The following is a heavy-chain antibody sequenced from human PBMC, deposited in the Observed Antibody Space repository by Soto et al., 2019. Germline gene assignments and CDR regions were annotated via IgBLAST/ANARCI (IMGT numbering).Heavy chain of an antibody. CDR1: GYIFTNYW. CDR3: ASLSYYDSSGAFDY. J-gene: IGHJ4*02. V-gene: IGHV5-51*01. D-gene: IGHD3-22*01. Sequence: GESLKISCKGSGYIFTNYWIGWVRQMPGKGLEWMGIIYPGDSDTKYSPSFQGQVTVSADKSITTAYLQWSSLKASDTAMYYCASLSYYDSSGAFDYWGQGTLVTVSS. CDR2: IYPGDSDT.